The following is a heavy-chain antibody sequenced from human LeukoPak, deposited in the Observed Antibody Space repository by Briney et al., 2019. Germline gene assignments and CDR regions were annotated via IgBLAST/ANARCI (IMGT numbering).Heavy chain of an antibody. CDR3: AREVSSGWSLRGYYFDY. CDR2: IYYSGST. Sequence: PXXTLSLTCTVSGGSVSSGSYYWSWIRQPPGKGLEWXGYIYYSGSTNYNPSLKSRVTISVDTSKNQFSLKLSSVTAADTAVYYCAREVSSGWSLRGYYFDYWGQGTLVTVSS. CDR1: GGSVSSGSYY. D-gene: IGHD6-19*01. V-gene: IGHV4-61*01. J-gene: IGHJ4*02.